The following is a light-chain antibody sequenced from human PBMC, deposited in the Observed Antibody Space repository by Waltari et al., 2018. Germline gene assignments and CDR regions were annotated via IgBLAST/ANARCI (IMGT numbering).Light chain of an antibody. Sequence: EIVLTQSPATLSLSLGDRATLSCRASQSVSSYLLWYQQKPGQAPRLLVYDGSNRATGIPARFSGSGSGTDFSRTISSLEPEDYSVYDCQQSVNWPRTFSGGTKVEI. J-gene: IGKJ4*01. V-gene: IGKV3-11*01. CDR1: QSVSSY. CDR2: DGS. CDR3: QQSVNWPRT.